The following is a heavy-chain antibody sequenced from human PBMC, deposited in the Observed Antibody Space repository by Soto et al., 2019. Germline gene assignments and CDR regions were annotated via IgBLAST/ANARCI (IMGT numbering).Heavy chain of an antibody. J-gene: IGHJ3*02. V-gene: IGHV3-33*01. CDR2: IWYDGSKK. D-gene: IGHD4-17*01. CDR3: ARDRYTVTTPGEYAFDI. Sequence: QVQLVESGGGVVQPGRSLGLSCAASGFTFRTYGLHWVRQAPGKGLEWVAFIWYDGSKKFYADSVKGRFSISRDNSKNXXYLQMNSLRAEDTAVYYCARDRYTVTTPGEYAFDIWGQGTMVAVSS. CDR1: GFTFRTYG.